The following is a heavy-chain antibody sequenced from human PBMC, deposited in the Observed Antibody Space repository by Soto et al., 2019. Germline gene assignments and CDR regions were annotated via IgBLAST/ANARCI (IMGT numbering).Heavy chain of an antibody. Sequence: KVSCKASGGTFSSYAISWVRQAPGQGLEWMGGIIPIFGTANYAQKFQGRVTITADKPTSTAYMELSSLRSEDTAVYYCARAADTAMVYNWFDPWGQGTLVTVSS. CDR1: GGTFSSYA. CDR2: IIPIFGTA. V-gene: IGHV1-69*06. D-gene: IGHD5-18*01. CDR3: ARAADTAMVYNWFDP. J-gene: IGHJ5*02.